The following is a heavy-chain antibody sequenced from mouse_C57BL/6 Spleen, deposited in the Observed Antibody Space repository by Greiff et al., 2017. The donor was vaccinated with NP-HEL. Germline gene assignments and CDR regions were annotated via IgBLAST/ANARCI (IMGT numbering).Heavy chain of an antibody. CDR1: GYTFTCYW. J-gene: IGHJ2*01. CDR2: IDPSDSYT. V-gene: IGHV1-69*01. CDR3: ARGAGNYLYYFDY. D-gene: IGHD2-1*01. Sequence: QVQLQQSGAELVMPGASVKLSCKASGYTFTCYWMHWVKQRPGQGLEWIGEIDPSDSYTNYNQKFKGKSTLTVDKSSSTAYMQLCSLTSEDSAVYYCARGAGNYLYYFDYWGQGTTLTVSS.